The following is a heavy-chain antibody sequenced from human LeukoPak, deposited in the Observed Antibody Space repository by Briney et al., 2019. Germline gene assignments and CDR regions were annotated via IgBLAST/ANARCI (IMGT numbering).Heavy chain of an antibody. CDR3: ARGTSGAYYQFDY. CDR2: IWYDGSNK. Sequence: GRSLRLSCTVSGFTFSSFAMHWVRQAPGKGLEWVAVIWYDGSNKYSADSVKGRFTISRDNSKNTLYLQMNSLRAEDTAVYYCARGTSGAYYQFDYWGQGALVTVSS. J-gene: IGHJ4*02. V-gene: IGHV3-33*01. CDR1: GFTFSSFA. D-gene: IGHD1-26*01.